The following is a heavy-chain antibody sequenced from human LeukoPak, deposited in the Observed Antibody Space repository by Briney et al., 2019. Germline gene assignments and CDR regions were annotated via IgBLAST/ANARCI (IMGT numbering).Heavy chain of an antibody. V-gene: IGHV4-34*01. J-gene: IGHJ4*02. D-gene: IGHD3-22*01. Sequence: TTSETLSLTCAVYGGSFSGYYWSWIRQPPGKGLEWIGEINHSGSTSYNPSLKSRVTISVDTSKNQFSLKLSSVTAADTAVYYCARGIKHAVGNYYDSSGYWPYYFDYWGQGTLVTVSS. CDR2: INHSGST. CDR3: ARGIKHAVGNYYDSSGYWPYYFDY. CDR1: GGSFSGYY.